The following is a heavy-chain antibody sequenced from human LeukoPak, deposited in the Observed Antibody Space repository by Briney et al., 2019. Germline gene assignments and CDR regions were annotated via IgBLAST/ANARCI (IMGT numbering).Heavy chain of an antibody. CDR2: INHSGST. CDR3: ARVNAYYDYVWGSYPAPRKYYFDY. V-gene: IGHV4-34*01. Sequence: TSETLSLTCAVYGGSFSGYYWSWIRQPPGKGLEWIGEINHSGSTNYNPSLKSRVTISVDTSKNQFSLKLSSVTAADTAVYYCARVNAYYDYVWGSYPAPRKYYFDYWGQGTLVTVSS. CDR1: GGSFSGYY. J-gene: IGHJ4*02. D-gene: IGHD3-16*02.